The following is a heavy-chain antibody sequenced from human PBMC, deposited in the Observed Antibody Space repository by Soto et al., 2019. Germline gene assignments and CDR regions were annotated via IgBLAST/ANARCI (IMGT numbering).Heavy chain of an antibody. Sequence: ASVKVSSKPSGYTFTSYDINWVRQATGQGLEWMGWMNPDNGNTGYAQKFQGRVTMTRDTSISTAYMELSSLTSEDTAVYYCARSPKHLATGDHYHFDYWGQGILVTVSS. CDR2: MNPDNGNT. CDR3: ARSPKHLATGDHYHFDY. CDR1: GYTFTSYD. V-gene: IGHV1-8*01. J-gene: IGHJ4*02. D-gene: IGHD7-27*01.